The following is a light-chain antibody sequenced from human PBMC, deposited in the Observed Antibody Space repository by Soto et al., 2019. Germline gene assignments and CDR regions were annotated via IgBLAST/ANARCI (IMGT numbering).Light chain of an antibody. CDR2: SNN. J-gene: IGLJ3*02. V-gene: IGLV1-44*01. CDR3: AAWDDSLNGWV. CDR1: SSNIGSNT. Sequence: SVLTQPPSASGIPGQRVTISCSGSSSNIGSNTVNWYQQLPGTAPKLLIYSNNQRPSGVPDRFSGSKSGTSASLAISGLQSEDEADYYCAAWDDSLNGWVFGGGTKVTVL.